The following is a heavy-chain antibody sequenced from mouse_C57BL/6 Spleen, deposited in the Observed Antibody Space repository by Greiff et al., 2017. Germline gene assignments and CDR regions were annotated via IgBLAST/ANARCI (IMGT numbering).Heavy chain of an antibody. V-gene: IGHV1-64*01. CDR2: IHPNSGST. Sequence: QVQLQQSGAELVKPGASVKLSCKASGYTFTSYWMHWVKQRPGQGLEWIGMIHPNSGSTNYNEKFKSKATLTVDKSSSTAYMQLSSLTSEDSAVYYCARSDDGYIDYWGQGTTLTVSS. CDR3: ARSDDGYIDY. CDR1: GYTFTSYW. J-gene: IGHJ2*01. D-gene: IGHD2-3*01.